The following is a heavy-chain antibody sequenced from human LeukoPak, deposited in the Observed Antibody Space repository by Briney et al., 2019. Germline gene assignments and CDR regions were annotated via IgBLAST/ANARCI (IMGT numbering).Heavy chain of an antibody. J-gene: IGHJ4*02. CDR3: ARGNGDYAIHPDY. V-gene: IGHV3-23*01. D-gene: IGHD4-17*01. Sequence: PGGSLRLSCAASGFTFSSYAMSWVRQAPGKGLEWVSAISGSSDSTDYADSVKGRFTISRDNSKNTLYLQMHSLRAEDTAVYYCARGNGDYAIHPDYWGQGTLVTVSS. CDR1: GFTFSSYA. CDR2: ISGSSDST.